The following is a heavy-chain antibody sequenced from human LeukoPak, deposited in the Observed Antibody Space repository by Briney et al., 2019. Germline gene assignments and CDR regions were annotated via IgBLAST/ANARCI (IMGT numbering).Heavy chain of an antibody. Sequence: GASVKVSCKASGYTFTGYYMHWVRQAPGQGLEWMGGIIPIFGTANYAQKFQGRVTITADESTSTAYMELSSLRSEDTAVYYCALRRYCSSTSCYYYYYMDVWGKGTTVTVSS. D-gene: IGHD2-2*01. CDR2: IIPIFGTA. V-gene: IGHV1-69*13. CDR1: GYTFTGYY. J-gene: IGHJ6*03. CDR3: ALRRYCSSTSCYYYYYMDV.